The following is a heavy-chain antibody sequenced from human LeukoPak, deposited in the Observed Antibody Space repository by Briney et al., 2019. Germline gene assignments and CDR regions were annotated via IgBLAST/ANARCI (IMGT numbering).Heavy chain of an antibody. CDR1: GFTLSSYG. CDR2: ISYDGSNK. CDR3: AKDDRYFDWFSRIDY. J-gene: IGHJ4*02. Sequence: GRSLRLSCAASGFTLSSYGMHWVRQAPGKGLEWVAVISYDGSNKYYADSVKGRFTISRDNSKNTLYLQMNSLRAEDTAVYYCAKDDRYFDWFSRIDYWGQGTLVTVSS. D-gene: IGHD3-9*01. V-gene: IGHV3-30*18.